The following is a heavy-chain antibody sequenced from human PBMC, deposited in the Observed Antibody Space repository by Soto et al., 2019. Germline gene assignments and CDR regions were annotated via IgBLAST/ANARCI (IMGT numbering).Heavy chain of an antibody. D-gene: IGHD6-19*01. V-gene: IGHV1-2*04. CDR1: GYTFTGYY. Sequence: ASVKVSCKASGYTFTGYYMHWVRQAPGQGLEWMGWINPNSGGTNYAQKFQGWVTMTRDTSISTAYMELSRLRSDDTAVYYCARDLGGSGGWDEEEYYFDYWGQGTLVTVSS. CDR2: INPNSGGT. J-gene: IGHJ4*02. CDR3: ARDLGGSGGWDEEEYYFDY.